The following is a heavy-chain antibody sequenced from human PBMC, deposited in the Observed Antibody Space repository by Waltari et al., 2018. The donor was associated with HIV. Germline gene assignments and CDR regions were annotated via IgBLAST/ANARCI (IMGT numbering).Heavy chain of an antibody. J-gene: IGHJ6*02. CDR2: IYCGSNK. Sequence: DVQLVESGGGLIQPGGSLRLSCVVSGFSVNRSYSSWVRQAPGKGLEWCSMIYCGSNKFYAESVKGQVTSPTDSAKNTLILQSKSLRVEDTAVYYCVRGGGNPALRRAAGYHYYGMDVWGQGTTVIASS. V-gene: IGHV3-53*01. CDR1: GFSVNRSY. D-gene: IGHD2-15*01. CDR3: VRGGGNPALRRAAGYHYYGMDV.